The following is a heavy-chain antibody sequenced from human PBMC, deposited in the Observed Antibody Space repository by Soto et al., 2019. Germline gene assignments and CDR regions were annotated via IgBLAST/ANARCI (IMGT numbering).Heavy chain of an antibody. J-gene: IGHJ1*01. V-gene: IGHV4-59*08. CDR3: ARHYDSSGQEYFEP. CDR1: GGSISSSH. D-gene: IGHD3-22*01. CDR2: FYDSGST. Sequence: PSETLSLTCTVSGGSISSSHWSWIRQSPGKGLEWIGYFYDSGSTNYNPSLKSRVTISVDTSRNQFSLKLSSVTAADTAVYYCARHYDSSGQEYFEPWGQGTLVTVSS.